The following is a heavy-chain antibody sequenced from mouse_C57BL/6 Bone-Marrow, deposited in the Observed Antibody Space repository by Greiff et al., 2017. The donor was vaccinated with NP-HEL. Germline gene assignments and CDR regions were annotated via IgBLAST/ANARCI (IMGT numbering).Heavy chain of an antibody. V-gene: IGHV2-2*01. J-gene: IGHJ2*01. CDR3: ARNYYGSSYEGNYFDC. D-gene: IGHD1-1*01. CDR2: IWSGGST. Sequence: VKLMESGPGLVQPSQSLSITCTVSGFSLTSYGVHWVRQSPGKGLEWLGVIWSGGSTDYNAAFISRLSISKDNSKCQVFFKMNSLQADDTAIYYCARNYYGSSYEGNYFDCWGQGTTLTVSS. CDR1: GFSLTSYG.